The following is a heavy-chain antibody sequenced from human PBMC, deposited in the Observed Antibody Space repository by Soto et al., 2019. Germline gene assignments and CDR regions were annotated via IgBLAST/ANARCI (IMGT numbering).Heavy chain of an antibody. D-gene: IGHD1-26*01. J-gene: IGHJ4*02. V-gene: IGHV1-2*04. CDR1: GYTFTGYY. CDR3: VRAWELDPRYYFDY. Sequence: QVQLVQSGAEVKKPGASVKVSCKASGYTFTGYYMHWVRQAPGQGLEWMGWINPNSGGTNYAQKFQGWVTMTRDTSISTAYMELSRLRSDDTAVYYCVRAWELDPRYYFDYWGQGTLVTVSS. CDR2: INPNSGGT.